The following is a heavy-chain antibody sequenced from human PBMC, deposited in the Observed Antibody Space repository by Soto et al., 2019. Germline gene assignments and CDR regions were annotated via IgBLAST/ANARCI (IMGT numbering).Heavy chain of an antibody. CDR1: GFTFSGYS. V-gene: IGHV3-21*01. J-gene: IGHJ4*02. CDR3: ASMKRIPRRDFDY. Sequence: GGSLRLSCAASGFTFSGYSMNWVRQAPGKGLEWVSSISSSSSYIYYADSVKGRFTISRDNAKNSLYMQMNSLRAEDTAVYYCASMKRIPRRDFDYWGQGTLVTV. D-gene: IGHD3-16*01. CDR2: ISSSSSYI.